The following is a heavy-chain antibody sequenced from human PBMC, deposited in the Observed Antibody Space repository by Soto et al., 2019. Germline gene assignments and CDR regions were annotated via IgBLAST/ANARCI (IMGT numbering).Heavy chain of an antibody. CDR1: GASISSGGYS. CDR3: ARDKLTGLFDY. V-gene: IGHV4-30-2*01. D-gene: IGHD2-8*02. J-gene: IGHJ4*02. CDR2: IYHSGST. Sequence: ASETLSLTCSVSGASISSGGYSWNWIRQPPGKGLEWIGYIYHSGSTYYNPSLKSRVTISVDTSKNQFSLKLTSVTAADTAVYYCARDKLTGLFDYWGQGTLVTVSS.